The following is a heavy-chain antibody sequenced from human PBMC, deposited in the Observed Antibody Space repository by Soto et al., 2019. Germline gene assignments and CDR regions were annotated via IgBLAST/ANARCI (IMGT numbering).Heavy chain of an antibody. V-gene: IGHV1-69*13. D-gene: IGHD1-26*01. J-gene: IGHJ6*02. Sequence: GASVKVSCKASGGTFSSYAISWVRQAPGQGLEWMGGIIPIFGTANYAQKFQGRVTITADESTSTAYMELSSLRSEDTAVYYCASLLGGDSNYGMDVWGQGTTVTVSS. CDR2: IIPIFGTA. CDR3: ASLLGGDSNYGMDV. CDR1: GGTFSSYA.